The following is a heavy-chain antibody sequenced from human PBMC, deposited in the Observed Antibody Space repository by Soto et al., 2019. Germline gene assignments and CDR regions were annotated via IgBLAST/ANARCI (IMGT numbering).Heavy chain of an antibody. CDR3: ARDFY. J-gene: IGHJ4*02. CDR1: GFTFRSYW. CDR2: IKHDGSEK. V-gene: IGHV3-7*01. Sequence: EVQLVESGGGLVQRGGSLRLSCAVSGFTFRSYWMSWVRQAPGKGLEWVATIKHDGSEKKYVDSVKGRFTISRDNAKNSLLLEMNSLGVEDTAVYYCARDFYWGQGTPVTVSS.